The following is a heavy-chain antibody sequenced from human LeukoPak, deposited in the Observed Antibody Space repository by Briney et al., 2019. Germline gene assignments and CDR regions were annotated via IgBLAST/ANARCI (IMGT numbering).Heavy chain of an antibody. V-gene: IGHV1-46*01. Sequence: GASVKVSCKASGYTFTSYYMHWVRQAPGQGLEWMGIINPSGGSTSYAQKFQGRVTMTRDTSTSTVYMELSSLRSEDTAVYYCARLLGPRGRPGGFDYWGQGTLVTVSS. D-gene: IGHD2/OR15-2a*01. J-gene: IGHJ4*02. CDR2: INPSGGST. CDR3: ARLLGPRGRPGGFDY. CDR1: GYTFTSYY.